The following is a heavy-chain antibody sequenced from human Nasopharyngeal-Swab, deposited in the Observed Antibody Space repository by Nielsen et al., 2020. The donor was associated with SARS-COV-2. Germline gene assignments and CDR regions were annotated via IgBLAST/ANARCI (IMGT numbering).Heavy chain of an antibody. CDR1: GYTFTGYY. Sequence: ASVKVSCKASGYTFTGYYMHWVRQAPGQGLEWMGRINPNSGGTNYAQKFQGRVAMTRDTSISTAYMELSRLRSDDTAVYYCARDPQGDWFDPWGQGTLVTVSS. V-gene: IGHV1-2*06. J-gene: IGHJ5*02. CDR2: INPNSGGT. D-gene: IGHD3-16*01. CDR3: ARDPQGDWFDP.